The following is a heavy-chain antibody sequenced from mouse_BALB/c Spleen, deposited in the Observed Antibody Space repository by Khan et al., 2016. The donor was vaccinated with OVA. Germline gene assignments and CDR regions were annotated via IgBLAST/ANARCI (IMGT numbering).Heavy chain of an antibody. CDR3: ARVYGGDFDY. D-gene: IGHD1-1*01. V-gene: IGHV3-2*02. CDR1: GYSITSDYA. Sequence: VQLKESGPGLVKPSQSLSLTCTVTGYSITSDYAWNWIRQFPGNKLEWMGFISYSGNTNYNPSLKSRISITRDTTKNQFFLHLNSVTIEDTDTYYCARVYGGDFDYWGQGTTLTGSS. J-gene: IGHJ2*01. CDR2: ISYSGNT.